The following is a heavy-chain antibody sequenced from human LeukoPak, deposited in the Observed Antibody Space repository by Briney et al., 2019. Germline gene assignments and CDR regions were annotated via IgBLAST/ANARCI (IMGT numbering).Heavy chain of an antibody. CDR1: GYTFTSYG. Sequence: PVASVKVSCKASGYTFTSYGISWVRQAPGQGLEWMGWISAYNGNTNYAQKLQGRVTMTTDTSTSTAYMELRSLRSDDTAVYYCARVRMYYYDSSGFSKRGPFDYWGQGTLVTVSS. CDR3: ARVRMYYYDSSGFSKRGPFDY. D-gene: IGHD3-22*01. CDR2: ISAYNGNT. J-gene: IGHJ4*02. V-gene: IGHV1-18*01.